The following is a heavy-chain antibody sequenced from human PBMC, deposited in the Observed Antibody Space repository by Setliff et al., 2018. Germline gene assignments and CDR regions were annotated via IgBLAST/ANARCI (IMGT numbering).Heavy chain of an antibody. V-gene: IGHV4-39*07. CDR1: GASITNINYY. CDR2: IFYSGRT. J-gene: IGHJ4*02. CDR3: ARGGTYRYFDY. Sequence: PSETLSLTCTVSGASITNINYYWGLIRQPPGKGLEWIGSIFYSGRTFYNPSLKSRVTISVDTSKNQFSLKLSSVTAADTAIYYCARGGTYRYFDYWGQGTLVTVSS.